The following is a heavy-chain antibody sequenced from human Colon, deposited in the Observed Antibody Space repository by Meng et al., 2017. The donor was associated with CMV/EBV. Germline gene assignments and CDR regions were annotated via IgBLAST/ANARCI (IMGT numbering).Heavy chain of an antibody. CDR1: GYMFTRYN. CDR3: ATGSVAADGKGY. D-gene: IGHD6-13*01. V-gene: IGHV7-4-1*02. CDR2: TNPKTANP. Sequence: SCKASGYMFTRYNIHWVRKAPGQWLEWRGYTNPKTANPTYVQGFTGGFVFSLDTSVSTAYLQISRLEAEDTAVYYCATGSVAADGKGYWGQGTLVTVSS. J-gene: IGHJ1*01.